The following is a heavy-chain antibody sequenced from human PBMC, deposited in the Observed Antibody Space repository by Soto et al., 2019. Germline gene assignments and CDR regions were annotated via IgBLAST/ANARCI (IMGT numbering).Heavy chain of an antibody. CDR2: ISGSGGST. CDR1: GFICSSYD. D-gene: IGHD6-19*01. V-gene: IGHV3-23*01. CDR3: AKQEQWLFPYAFDP. Sequence: PGGSLRLSCAASGFICSSYDMSWVRQAPGKGLEWVSAISGSGGSTYYADSVKGRFTISRDNSKNTLYLQMNSLRAEDTAVYYCAKQEQWLFPYAFDPWGQGTLVTVSS. J-gene: IGHJ5*02.